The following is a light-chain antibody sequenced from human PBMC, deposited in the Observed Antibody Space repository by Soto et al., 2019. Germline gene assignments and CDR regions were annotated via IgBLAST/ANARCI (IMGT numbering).Light chain of an antibody. J-gene: IGLJ3*02. CDR2: DVS. V-gene: IGLV2-14*01. Sequence: QSALTQPASVSGSPGQSITISCTGTSSDVGGYNYVSWYQQHPAKAPKLRIYDVSNRPSGVSNRFSGSKSGNTASLTISGLQAEDEADYYCSSYTSSSTLRVFGGGTQLTVL. CDR1: SSDVGGYNY. CDR3: SSYTSSSTLRV.